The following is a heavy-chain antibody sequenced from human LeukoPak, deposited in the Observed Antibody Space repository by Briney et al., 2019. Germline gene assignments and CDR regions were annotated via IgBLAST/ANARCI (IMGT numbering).Heavy chain of an antibody. CDR1: GGSFSGYY. D-gene: IGHD2/OR15-2a*01. Sequence: SETLSLTCAVYGGSFSGYYWSWIRQPPGKGLEWIGEINHSGSTNYNPSLKSRVTISVDTSKNQFSLKLSSVTAADTAVYYCWRSFASVGCNNTHFYKRPLYLDHLGQGTLVTVSS. J-gene: IGHJ4*02. V-gene: IGHV4-34*01. CDR3: WRSFASVGCNNTHFYKRPLYLDH. CDR2: INHSGST.